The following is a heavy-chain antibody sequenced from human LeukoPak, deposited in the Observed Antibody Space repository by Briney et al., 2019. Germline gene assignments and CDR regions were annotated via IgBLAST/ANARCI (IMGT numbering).Heavy chain of an antibody. Sequence: ASVKVSCKASGYTFTSYDINWVRQATGQGLEWMGWMNPNSGNTGYAQKFQGRVTMTRNTSISTAYMELSSLRSEETAVYYCARGRYCSGGSCSPFFDYWGQGTLVTVSS. D-gene: IGHD2-15*01. CDR3: ARGRYCSGGSCSPFFDY. CDR1: GYTFTSYD. V-gene: IGHV1-8*01. CDR2: MNPNSGNT. J-gene: IGHJ4*02.